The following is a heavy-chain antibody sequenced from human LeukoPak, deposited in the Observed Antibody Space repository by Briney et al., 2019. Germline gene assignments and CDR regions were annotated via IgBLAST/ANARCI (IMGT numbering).Heavy chain of an antibody. CDR3: ARVPYGGSASLFDY. V-gene: IGHV4-59*01. CDR1: GGSISSYY. CDR2: IYSSGGT. Sequence: SETLSLTCTVSGGSISSYYWSWLRQPPGKGLEWIGYIYSSGGTNYNPSLKSRVTISVDTSKNQFSLKLSSVTAADTAYHYCARVPYGGSASLFDYWGQGTLVTVSS. D-gene: IGHD6-6*01. J-gene: IGHJ4*02.